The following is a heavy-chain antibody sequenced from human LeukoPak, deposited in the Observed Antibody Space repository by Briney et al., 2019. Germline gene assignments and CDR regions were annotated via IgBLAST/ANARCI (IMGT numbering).Heavy chain of an antibody. CDR1: GYTCTSYY. Sequence: ASVKVSCKASGYTCTSYYMHWVRQAPGQGLEWMGIINHSGGSTSYAQKFQGRVTMTRDTSTRTVYMELSSLRFEDTAVYYCAREIYSYHINWFDPWGQGTLVTVSS. D-gene: IGHD5-18*01. CDR3: AREIYSYHINWFDP. V-gene: IGHV1-46*01. CDR2: INHSGGST. J-gene: IGHJ5*02.